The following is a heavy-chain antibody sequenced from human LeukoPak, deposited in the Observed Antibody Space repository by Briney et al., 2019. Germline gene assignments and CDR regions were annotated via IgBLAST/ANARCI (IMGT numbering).Heavy chain of an antibody. Sequence: GGSLRLSCAASGFTFSSYGMHWVRQAPGKGLEWVAVISYDGSNKYYADSVKGRFTISRDNSKNTLFLQMNSLRADDTAVYYCARDLAPLVVVITTLDYWGQGTLVTVSS. D-gene: IGHD3-22*01. V-gene: IGHV3-30*03. J-gene: IGHJ4*02. CDR1: GFTFSSYG. CDR3: ARDLAPLVVVITTLDY. CDR2: ISYDGSNK.